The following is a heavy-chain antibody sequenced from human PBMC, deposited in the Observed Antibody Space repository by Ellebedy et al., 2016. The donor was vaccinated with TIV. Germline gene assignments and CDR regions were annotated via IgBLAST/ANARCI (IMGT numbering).Heavy chain of an antibody. CDR3: ARDLYGRFGDDYYGMDV. CDR1: GYTFTSYG. CDR2: ISAYNGNT. V-gene: IGHV1-18*01. J-gene: IGHJ6*02. D-gene: IGHD3-10*01. Sequence: ASVKVSXXASGYTFTSYGISWVRQAPGQGLEWMGWISAYNGNTNYAQKLQGRVTMTTDTSTSTAYMELSSLRSEDTAVYYCARDLYGRFGDDYYGMDVWGQGTTVTVSS.